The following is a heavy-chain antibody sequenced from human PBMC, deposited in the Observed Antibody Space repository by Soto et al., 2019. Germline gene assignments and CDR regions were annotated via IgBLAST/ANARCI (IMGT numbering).Heavy chain of an antibody. CDR1: GFTFSSYG. V-gene: IGHV3-33*01. Sequence: QVQLVESEGGVVQPGRSLRLSCAASGFTFSSYGMHWVRQAPGKGLEWVAVIWYDGSNKYYADSVKGRFTISRDNSKNTLYLQMNSLRAEDTAVYYCARDYSSGWAEADYWGQGTLVTVSS. J-gene: IGHJ4*02. CDR3: ARDYSSGWAEADY. D-gene: IGHD6-19*01. CDR2: IWYDGSNK.